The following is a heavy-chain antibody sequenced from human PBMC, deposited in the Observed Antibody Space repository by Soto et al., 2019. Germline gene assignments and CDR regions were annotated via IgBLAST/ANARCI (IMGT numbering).Heavy chain of an antibody. CDR3: ARRGDSAAAGKPFDY. V-gene: IGHV5-51*01. CDR2: IYPGDSDT. Sequence: GESLKISCKGSGYSFTSYWIGWVRQMPVKGLEWMGIIYPGDSDTRYSPSFQGQVTISADKSISTAYLQWSSLKASDTAMYYCARRGDSAAAGKPFDYWGQGTLVTVSS. D-gene: IGHD6-13*01. J-gene: IGHJ4*02. CDR1: GYSFTSYW.